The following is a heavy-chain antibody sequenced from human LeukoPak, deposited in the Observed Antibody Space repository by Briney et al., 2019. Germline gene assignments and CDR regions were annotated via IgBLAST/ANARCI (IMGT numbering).Heavy chain of an antibody. CDR3: AKGYRSGWFPWFDP. CDR1: GFTFSNYA. J-gene: IGHJ5*02. CDR2: IGGSGDST. Sequence: PGGSLRLSCAASGFTFSNYAMSWARQAPGKGLEWVSGIGGSGDSTYYGDSVKGRFIISRDNSKNTLYLRMNSLRAEDTAVCYCAKGYRSGWFPWFDPWGQGTLVTVSS. V-gene: IGHV3-23*01. D-gene: IGHD6-19*01.